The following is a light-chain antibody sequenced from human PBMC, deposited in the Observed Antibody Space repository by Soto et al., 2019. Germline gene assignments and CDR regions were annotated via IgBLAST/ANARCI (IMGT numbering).Light chain of an antibody. CDR3: QQYNNWPIT. J-gene: IGKJ5*01. V-gene: IGKV3-15*01. Sequence: EIVLTQSPATLSLSPGERATLSCRASQSVSRHLAWYQQKPGQAPRLLIYDASTRATGIPARFSGSGSGTEFTLTISSLQSEDFAVYYCQQYNNWPITFGQGTRLEIK. CDR2: DAS. CDR1: QSVSRH.